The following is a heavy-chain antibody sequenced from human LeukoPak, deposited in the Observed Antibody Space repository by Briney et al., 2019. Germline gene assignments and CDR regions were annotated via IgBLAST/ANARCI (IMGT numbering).Heavy chain of an antibody. Sequence: GASVKVSCKAFGYTFISYGIGLVRQAPGQGLEWMGWVSPFSHETNYVEKIQGRVTMTTDRSANTAYMELRSLTSGDTAVYYCAKMGVRTLLTDIVVGPTADDYLDSWGQGTLVTVSS. V-gene: IGHV1-18*01. CDR1: GYTFISYG. D-gene: IGHD2-21*01. CDR3: AKMGVRTLLTDIVVGPTADDYLDS. CDR2: VSPFSHET. J-gene: IGHJ4*02.